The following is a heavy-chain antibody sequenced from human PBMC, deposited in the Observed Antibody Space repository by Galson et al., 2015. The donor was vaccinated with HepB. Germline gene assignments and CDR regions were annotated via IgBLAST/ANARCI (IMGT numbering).Heavy chain of an antibody. Sequence: SLRLSCAVSKFTFSSYSMNWVRQAPGKGLEWVTSISSNNDYIYYVDSVKGRFTISRDNAKNSLYLQMNSLRVEDTAVYYCARAVNWNYGGGFDYWGQGTLVTVSS. CDR2: ISSNNDYI. J-gene: IGHJ4*02. D-gene: IGHD1-7*01. CDR1: KFTFSSYS. V-gene: IGHV3-21*06. CDR3: ARAVNWNYGGGFDY.